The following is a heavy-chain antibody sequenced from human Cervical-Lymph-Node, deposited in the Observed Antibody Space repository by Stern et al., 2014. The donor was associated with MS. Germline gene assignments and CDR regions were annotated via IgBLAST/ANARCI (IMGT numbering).Heavy chain of an antibody. J-gene: IGHJ6*02. Sequence: VQLEESGGGVVQPGRSLRLSCAGSGFTFRDYGIHWVRQAPGKGLEWLAVVSYDGNNNHYADSVRGRFTVSRDNSRNTLYLQMSSLRPEDTAIYYCAKSARNYYYYGVDVWGQGTTVTV. V-gene: IGHV3-30*18. CDR3: AKSARNYYYYGVDV. CDR1: GFTFRDYG. CDR2: VSYDGNNN.